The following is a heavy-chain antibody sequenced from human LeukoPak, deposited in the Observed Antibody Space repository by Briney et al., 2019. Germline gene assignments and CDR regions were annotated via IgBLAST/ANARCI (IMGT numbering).Heavy chain of an antibody. CDR1: GYSFTSYW. V-gene: IGHV5-51*01. CDR3: ARRTHYYDSSGYYSDVHFDY. J-gene: IGHJ4*02. CDR2: IYPGDSDT. D-gene: IGHD3-22*01. Sequence: GESLKISCKGSGYSFTSYWIGWVRQMPGKGLEWMGIIYPGDSDTRYSPSFQGQVTISADKSISTAYLQWSSLKASDTAMYYCARRTHYYDSSGYYSDVHFDYWGQGTLVTVSS.